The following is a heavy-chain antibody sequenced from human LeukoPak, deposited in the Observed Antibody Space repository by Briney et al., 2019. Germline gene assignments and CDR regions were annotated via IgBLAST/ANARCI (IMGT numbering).Heavy chain of an antibody. CDR3: ARGPKQGSGSNELDY. CDR2: ISGSGGST. D-gene: IGHD1-26*01. Sequence: PGGSLRLSCAASGFTFSSYAMSWVRQAPGKGLEWVSAISGSGGSTYYADSVKGRFTISRDNSKNTLYLQMNSLRAEDTAVYYCARGPKQGSGSNELDYWGQGTLVTVSS. CDR1: GFTFSSYA. V-gene: IGHV3-23*01. J-gene: IGHJ4*02.